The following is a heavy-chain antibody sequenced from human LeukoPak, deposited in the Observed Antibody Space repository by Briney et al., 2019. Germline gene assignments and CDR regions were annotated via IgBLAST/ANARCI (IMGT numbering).Heavy chain of an antibody. V-gene: IGHV1-69*01. CDR1: GGTFSSYA. J-gene: IGHJ4*02. CDR2: IVPIFGTA. Sequence: SVKVSCKASGGTFSSYAISWVRQAPGQGLEWMGGIVPIFGTANYAQKFQGRVTITADESTSTAYMELSSLRSEDTAVYYCARESTTHDYGDFFDYWGQGTLVTVSS. CDR3: ARESTTHDYGDFFDY. D-gene: IGHD4-17*01.